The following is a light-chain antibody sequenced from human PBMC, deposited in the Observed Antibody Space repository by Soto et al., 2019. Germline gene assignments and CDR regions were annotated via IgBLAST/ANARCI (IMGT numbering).Light chain of an antibody. CDR3: MQGTHWPLT. J-gene: IGKJ4*01. V-gene: IGKV2-30*01. Sequence: DVVMTQSPLSLPVTLGQPASISCRSNQSLVYSDGNTYLNWFQQRPGQSPRRLIYKVSNRDSGVPDRFSGRGSGTDFTLKISRVEAEDVGVYYCMQGTHWPLTFGGGTKVEIK. CDR1: QSLVYSDGNTY. CDR2: KVS.